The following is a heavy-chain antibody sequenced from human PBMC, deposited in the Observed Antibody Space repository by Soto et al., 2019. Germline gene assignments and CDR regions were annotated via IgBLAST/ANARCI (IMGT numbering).Heavy chain of an antibody. CDR3: ARREGYNDYYYGMDV. Sequence: SVKVSCKASGGTFSSYAISWVRQAPGQGLEWMGGIIPIFGTANYAQKFQGRVTITADESTSTAYMELSSLRSEDTAVYYCARREGYNDYYYGMDVWGKGTTVTVSS. D-gene: IGHD1-1*01. CDR2: IIPIFGTA. V-gene: IGHV1-69*13. CDR1: GGTFSSYA. J-gene: IGHJ6*04.